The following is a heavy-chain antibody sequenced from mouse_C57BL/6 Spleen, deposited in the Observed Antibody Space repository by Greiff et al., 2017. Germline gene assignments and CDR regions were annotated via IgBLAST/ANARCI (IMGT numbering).Heavy chain of an antibody. V-gene: IGHV1-72*01. CDR3: ARHDYYAMDY. J-gene: IGHJ4*01. Sequence: QVLLQQPGAELVQPGASVKLSCKASGYTFTSYWMHWVKQRPGRGLEWIGRIDPNSGGTKYNEKFKGKATLTVDKPSSTAYMQLSSLTSEDSAVYYCARHDYYAMDYWGQGTSVTVSS. CDR2: IDPNSGGT. CDR1: GYTFTSYW.